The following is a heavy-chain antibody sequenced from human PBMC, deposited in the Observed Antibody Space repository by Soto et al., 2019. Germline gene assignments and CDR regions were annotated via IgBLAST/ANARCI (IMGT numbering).Heavy chain of an antibody. CDR2: IKSDGSST. CDR1: GFTFSSHW. CDR3: ARDTGNYYFDY. Sequence: GGSLRLSCAATGFTFSSHWMHWVRQGPVKGLVWVSRIKSDGSSTDYADSVKGRFTISRDNAKNTLYLQMNSLRAEDTAVYYCARDTGNYYFDYWGQGT. V-gene: IGHV3-74*01. J-gene: IGHJ4*02. D-gene: IGHD2-8*02.